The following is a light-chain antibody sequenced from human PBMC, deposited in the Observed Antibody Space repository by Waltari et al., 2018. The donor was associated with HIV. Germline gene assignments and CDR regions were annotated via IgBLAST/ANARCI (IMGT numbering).Light chain of an antibody. CDR2: EDS. CDR1: ALPKKY. CDR3: YSTDSSGNHVV. J-gene: IGLJ2*01. Sequence: SYELTQPPSVSVSPGQTARITCSGDALPKKYAYLHPQKSGQAPVMIIYEDSKRPSGIPRRFSGSSSGTRATLTIRGAQVEDEADYYCYSTDSSGNHVVFGGGTKLTVL. V-gene: IGLV3-10*01.